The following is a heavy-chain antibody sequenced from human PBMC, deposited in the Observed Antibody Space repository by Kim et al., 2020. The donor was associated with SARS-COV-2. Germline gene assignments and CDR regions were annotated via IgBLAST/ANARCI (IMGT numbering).Heavy chain of an antibody. J-gene: IGHJ4*02. V-gene: IGHV3-21*01. Sequence: GGSLRLSCAASGFTFSSYSMNWVRQAPGKGLEWVSSISSSSSYIYYADSVKGRFTVSRDNAKNSLYLQMNSLRAEDTAVYYCARGGYCSSTSCLDYWGQGTLVTVSS. CDR1: GFTFSSYS. D-gene: IGHD2-2*01. CDR3: ARGGYCSSTSCLDY. CDR2: ISSSSSYI.